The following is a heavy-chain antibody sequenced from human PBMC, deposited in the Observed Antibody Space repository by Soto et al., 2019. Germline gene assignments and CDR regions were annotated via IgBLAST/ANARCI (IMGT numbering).Heavy chain of an antibody. CDR1: GFTFSSYA. J-gene: IGHJ6*03. Sequence: LRLSCAASGFTFSSYAMSWVRQAPGKGLEWVSAISGSGGSTYYADSVKGRFTISRDNSKNTLYLQMSSLRAEDTAVYYCANPPIGYCSGGSCHRYYYYYYMDVWGKGTTVTVSS. CDR2: ISGSGGST. V-gene: IGHV3-23*01. D-gene: IGHD2-15*01. CDR3: ANPPIGYCSGGSCHRYYYYYYMDV.